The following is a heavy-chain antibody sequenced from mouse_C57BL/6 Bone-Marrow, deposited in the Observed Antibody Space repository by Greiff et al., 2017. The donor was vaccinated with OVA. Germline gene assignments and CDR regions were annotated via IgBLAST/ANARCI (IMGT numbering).Heavy chain of an antibody. D-gene: IGHD2-4*01. CDR1: GFSLTSYA. CDR2: IWTGGGT. Sequence: VMLVESGPGLVAPSQSLSITCTVSGFSLTSYAISWVRQPPGKGLEWLGVIWTGGGTNYNSALKSRLSISKDNSKSQVFLKMNSLQTDDTARYYCARSHDYDVGYWYFDVWGTGTTVTVSS. J-gene: IGHJ1*03. V-gene: IGHV2-9-1*01. CDR3: ARSHDYDVGYWYFDV.